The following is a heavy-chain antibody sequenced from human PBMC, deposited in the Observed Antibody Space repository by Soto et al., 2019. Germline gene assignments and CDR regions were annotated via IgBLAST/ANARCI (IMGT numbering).Heavy chain of an antibody. J-gene: IGHJ5*02. CDR1: GASISSAGYS. V-gene: IGHV4-31*03. D-gene: IGHD6-19*01. CDR2: ITYSGDT. CDR3: ARHRRSSHRWEGCWLGT. Sequence: SETLSLTCTVSGASISSAGYSWSWVRQHPGKGLEWIGYITYSGDTDYNPSLRSRVSISIDTSRNQFSLKLSSVTAADTAVYYCARHRRSSHRWEGCWLGTWGQGTLVTVSS.